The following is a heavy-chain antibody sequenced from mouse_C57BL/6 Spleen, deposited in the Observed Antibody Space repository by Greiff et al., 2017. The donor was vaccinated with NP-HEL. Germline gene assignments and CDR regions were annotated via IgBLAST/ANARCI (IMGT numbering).Heavy chain of an antibody. J-gene: IGHJ4*01. CDR1: GFSLTSYG. CDR2: IWRGGST. V-gene: IGHV2-5*01. Sequence: QVQLQQSGPGLVQPSQSLSITCTVSGFSLTSYGVHWVRQSPGKGLEWLGVIWRGGSTDYNAAFMSRLSITKDNSKSQVFFNMNSLQADDTAIYYCAKNSGYYPPYAMDYWGQGTSVTVSS. D-gene: IGHD2-3*01. CDR3: AKNSGYYPPYAMDY.